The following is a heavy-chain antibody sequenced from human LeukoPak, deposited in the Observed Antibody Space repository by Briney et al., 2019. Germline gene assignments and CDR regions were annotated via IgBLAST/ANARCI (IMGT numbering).Heavy chain of an antibody. J-gene: IGHJ4*02. CDR2: IYYSGST. V-gene: IGHV4-31*03. D-gene: IGHD3-22*01. CDR3: ARGLKGYYDSSGYHSPPPSDY. Sequence: SETLSLTRTVSGGSISSGGYYWSWIRQHPGKGLEWIGYIYYSGSTYYNPSLKSRVTISVDTSKNQFSLELSSVTAADTAVYYCARGLKGYYDSSGYHSPPPSDYWGQGTLVTVSS. CDR1: GGSISSGGYY.